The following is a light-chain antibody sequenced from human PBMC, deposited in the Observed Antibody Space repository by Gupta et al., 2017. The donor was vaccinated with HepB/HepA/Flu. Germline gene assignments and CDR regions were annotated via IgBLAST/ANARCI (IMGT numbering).Light chain of an antibody. CDR1: KLGDKY. J-gene: IGLJ2*01. V-gene: IGLV3-1*01. CDR2: QDS. Sequence: SYELTQPPSVSVSPGQTASITCPGDKLGDKYACWYQQKPGQSPVLVIYQDSKRPSGIPERFSGSNSGNTATLTISGTQGMDEADYYCRAWDSSTVVFGGGTKLTVL. CDR3: RAWDSSTVV.